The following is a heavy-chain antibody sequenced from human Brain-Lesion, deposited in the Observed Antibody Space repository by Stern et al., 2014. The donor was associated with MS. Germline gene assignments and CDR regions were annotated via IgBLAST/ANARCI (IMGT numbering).Heavy chain of an antibody. J-gene: IGHJ4*02. CDR3: ARTYYYSSGYYDQSGTFDY. Sequence: EIQLVRSGSGLVKPGGSLRLSCAASGFSFRSYSMNWVRQAPGKGLEWVSSITGTGSYIYYADSVKSRFTISRDNAKNSLYLQMNSLRAEDTAVYYCARTYYYSSGYYDQSGTFDYWGQGTLVTVSS. CDR2: ITGTGSYI. CDR1: GFSFRSYS. V-gene: IGHV3-21*01. D-gene: IGHD3-22*01.